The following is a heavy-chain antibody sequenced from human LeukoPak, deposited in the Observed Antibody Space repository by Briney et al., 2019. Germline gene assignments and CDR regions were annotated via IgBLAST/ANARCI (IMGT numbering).Heavy chain of an antibody. CDR1: GGSISSGDYY. CDR2: IYYSGST. D-gene: IGHD3-10*01. V-gene: IGHV4-30-4*01. J-gene: IGHJ4*02. CDR3: ASYYGSGSYPLFNY. Sequence: SQTLSLTCTVSGGSISSGDYYWSWIRQPPGKGLEWIGYIYYSGSTHYNPSLKSRITISVDTSKSQFSLKLSSVTAADTAVYYCASYYGSGSYPLFNYWGQGTLVTVSS.